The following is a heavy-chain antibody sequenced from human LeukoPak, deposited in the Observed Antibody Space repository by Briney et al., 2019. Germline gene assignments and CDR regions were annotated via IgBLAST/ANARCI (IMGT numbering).Heavy chain of an antibody. CDR1: GGSISSGSYY. Sequence: SETLSLTCTVSGGSISSGSYYWSWLRQPAGKGLEWIGRIYSSGSTNYNPSLKSRVTISVDTFKNQFSLKLSSVTAADTAVYYCARRFSSNGYDLPRRVMRDKRWFDPWGQGTLVTVSS. V-gene: IGHV4-61*02. CDR3: ARRFSSNGYDLPRRVMRDKRWFDP. D-gene: IGHD2-15*01. CDR2: IYSSGST. J-gene: IGHJ5*02.